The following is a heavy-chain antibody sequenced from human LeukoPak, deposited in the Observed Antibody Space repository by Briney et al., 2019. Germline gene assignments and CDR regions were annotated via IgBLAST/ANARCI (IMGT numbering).Heavy chain of an antibody. Sequence: SETLSLTCTVSGGSISSYYWSWIRQPAGKGLEWIGRIYTSGSTNYNPSLKSRVTMSVDTSKNQFSLKPSSVTAADTAVYYCVVWSGSLDGAFDIWGQGTMVTVSS. CDR1: GGSISSYY. CDR3: VVWSGSLDGAFDI. V-gene: IGHV4-4*07. J-gene: IGHJ3*02. CDR2: IYTSGST. D-gene: IGHD1-26*01.